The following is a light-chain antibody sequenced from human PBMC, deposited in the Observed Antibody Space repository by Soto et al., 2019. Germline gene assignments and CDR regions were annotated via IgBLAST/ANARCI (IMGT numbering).Light chain of an antibody. CDR2: DAS. CDR3: QQYNSIRWT. V-gene: IGKV1-5*01. Sequence: DIQMTQSPSTLSASVGDRVTITCRASQSISSWLAWYQQKPGKAPKLLIYDASSLESGVPSRFSGSGSGTEFTLTISSLQPDEFATYYCQQYNSIRWTFGQGTKVEIK. J-gene: IGKJ1*01. CDR1: QSISSW.